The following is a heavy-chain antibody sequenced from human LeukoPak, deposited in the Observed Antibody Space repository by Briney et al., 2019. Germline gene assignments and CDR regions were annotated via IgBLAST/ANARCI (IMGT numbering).Heavy chain of an antibody. D-gene: IGHD5-24*01. V-gene: IGHV1-8*01. J-gene: IGHJ4*02. CDR1: GSTFTSYD. Sequence: GASVKVSCKAPGSTFTSYDINWVRQATGQGLEWMGWMNPNSGNTGYAQKFQGRVTMSRNTSISTAYMELSSLRSEDTAVYYCARGGPRWLQLKPFDYWGQGTLVTVSS. CDR3: ARGGPRWLQLKPFDY. CDR2: MNPNSGNT.